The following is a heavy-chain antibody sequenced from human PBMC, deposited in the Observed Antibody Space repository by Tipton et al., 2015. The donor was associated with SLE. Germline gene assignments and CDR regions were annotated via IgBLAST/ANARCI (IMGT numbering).Heavy chain of an antibody. V-gene: IGHV1-69*04. CDR3: ARAFSGHDAGPYYYYMDV. CDR1: GDTFTSYT. CDR2: IIPIFGLA. D-gene: IGHD5-12*01. Sequence: QSGPEVKEPGSSVKVSCKASGDTFTSYTIAWVRQAPGQGLEWMGRIIPIFGLANYAQTFQGRVTITADKSTSTAYMELSGLRSEDTAVYYCARAFSGHDAGPYYYYMDVWGKGTTVTVSS. J-gene: IGHJ6*03.